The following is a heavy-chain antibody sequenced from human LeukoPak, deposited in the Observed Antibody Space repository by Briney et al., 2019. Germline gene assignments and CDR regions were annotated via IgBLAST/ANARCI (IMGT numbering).Heavy chain of an antibody. J-gene: IGHJ5*02. CDR3: ARDGGVTYYYDSSGSLTNWFDP. V-gene: IGHV1-69*04. D-gene: IGHD3-22*01. CDR2: IIPILGIA. CDR1: GGTFSSYA. Sequence: SVKVSCKASGGTFSSYAISWVRQAPGQGLELMGRIIPILGIANYAQKFQGRVTITADKSTSTAYMELSSLRSEDTAVYYCARDGGVTYYYDSSGSLTNWFDPWGQGTLVTVSS.